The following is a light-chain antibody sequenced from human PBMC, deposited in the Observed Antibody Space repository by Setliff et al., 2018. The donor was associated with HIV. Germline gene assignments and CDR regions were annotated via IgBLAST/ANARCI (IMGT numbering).Light chain of an antibody. Sequence: SYELTQPPSVSVSPGQTARITCSGDALPKQYAYWYQQKPGQAPVLVIYKDSERPSGIPERFSGSSSGTTVTLTISGVQAEDEADYYCQSTDSSGSCVVFGGGTK. CDR1: ALPKQY. CDR3: QSTDSSGSCVV. CDR2: KDS. J-gene: IGLJ2*01. V-gene: IGLV3-25*03.